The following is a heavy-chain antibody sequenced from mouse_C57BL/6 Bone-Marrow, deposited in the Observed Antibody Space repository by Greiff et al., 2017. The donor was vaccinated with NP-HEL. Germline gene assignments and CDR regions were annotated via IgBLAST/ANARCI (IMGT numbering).Heavy chain of an antibody. J-gene: IGHJ3*01. Sequence: EVKLVESGGGLVQPKGSLKLSCAASGFSFNTYAMNWVRQAPGKGLEWVARIRSKSNNYATNYAVSVKDRFTISRDDSESMLYLQMNNLKTEDTAMYYCVRGQAYWGQGTLVTVSA. CDR3: VRGQAY. V-gene: IGHV10-1*01. CDR1: GFSFNTYA. CDR2: IRSKSNNYAT.